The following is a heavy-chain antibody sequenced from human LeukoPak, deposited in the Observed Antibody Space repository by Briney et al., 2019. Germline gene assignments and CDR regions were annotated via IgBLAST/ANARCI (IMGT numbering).Heavy chain of an antibody. Sequence: GRSLRLSCAASGFTFDDYAMHWVRQAPGKGLEWVSGISWNSGSIGYADFVKGRFTISRDNAKNSLYLQMNSLRAEDTALYYCATDIGDFWSGYFDYWGQGTLVTVSS. CDR3: ATDIGDFWSGYFDY. CDR2: ISWNSGSI. V-gene: IGHV3-9*01. J-gene: IGHJ4*02. D-gene: IGHD3-3*01. CDR1: GFTFDDYA.